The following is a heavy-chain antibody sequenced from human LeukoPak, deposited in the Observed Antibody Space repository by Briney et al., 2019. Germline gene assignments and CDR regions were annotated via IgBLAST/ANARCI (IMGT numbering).Heavy chain of an antibody. CDR2: IFYSGST. CDR3: ARVNVLRGQGFDY. Sequence: SETLSLTCTVSGGSINSGGYYWSWIRQHPGRGLEWIGYIFYSGSTYYNPSLKSRVTISVDTSKNQFSLKLSSVTAADTAVYYCARVNVLRGQGFDYWGQGTLVTVSS. J-gene: IGHJ4*02. D-gene: IGHD3-10*01. V-gene: IGHV4-31*03. CDR1: GGSINSGGYY.